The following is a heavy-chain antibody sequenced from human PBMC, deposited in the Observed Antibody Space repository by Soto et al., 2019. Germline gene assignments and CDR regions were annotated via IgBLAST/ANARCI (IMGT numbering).Heavy chain of an antibody. CDR3: ARSSREAPRGAFDI. CDR2: IIPILGIA. D-gene: IGHD2-2*01. J-gene: IGHJ3*02. CDR1: GGTFSSYT. Sequence: SVKVSCKASGGTFSSYTISWVRQAPGQGPEWMGRIIPILGIANYAQKFQGRVTITADKSTSTAYMELSSLRSEDTAVYYCARSSREAPRGAFDIWGQGTMVTVS. V-gene: IGHV1-69*02.